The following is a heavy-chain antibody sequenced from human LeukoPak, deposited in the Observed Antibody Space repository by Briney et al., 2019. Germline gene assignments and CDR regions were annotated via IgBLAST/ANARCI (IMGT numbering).Heavy chain of an antibody. CDR3: AKENDFWSGPEG. V-gene: IGHV3-30*02. J-gene: IGHJ4*02. D-gene: IGHD3-3*01. Sequence: PGGSLRLSCAASGFTFSSYWMSWVRQAPGKGLEWLTFIQFDGSNKLYADSVKGRFTVSRDTSKNTVYLQMTSLRVEDTAVYYCAKENDFWSGPEGWGQGTLVTVSS. CDR2: IQFDGSNK. CDR1: GFTFSSYW.